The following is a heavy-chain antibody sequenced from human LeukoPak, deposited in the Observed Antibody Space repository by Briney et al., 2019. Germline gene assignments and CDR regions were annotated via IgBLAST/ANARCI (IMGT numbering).Heavy chain of an antibody. V-gene: IGHV3-21*01. CDR2: ISSIGSYI. D-gene: IGHD2-21*01. CDR3: ARGAHCGGDCPLPISLY. CDR1: GFTFSSYS. J-gene: IGHJ4*02. Sequence: GGSLRLSCAASGFTFSSYSMNWVRQAPGKGLEWVSSISSIGSYIYYADSVKGRFTVTRDNAKNSLYLQMNSLRAEDTAVYYCARGAHCGGDCPLPISLYWGQGTLVTVSS.